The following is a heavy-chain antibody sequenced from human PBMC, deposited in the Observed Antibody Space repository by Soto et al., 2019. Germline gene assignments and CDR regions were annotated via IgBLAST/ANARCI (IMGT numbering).Heavy chain of an antibody. CDR1: GGSISSGGYS. D-gene: IGHD2-21*02. CDR3: ARAYCGGHCYSDPVYYFDY. J-gene: IGHJ4*02. CDR2: IYHSGST. Sequence: TLSLTCAVSGGSISSGGYSWSWIRQPPGKGLEWIGYIYHSGSTYYNPSLKSRVTISVDRSKNQFSLKLSSVTAADTAVYYCARAYCGGHCYSDPVYYFDYWGQGTMVTVS. V-gene: IGHV4-30-2*01.